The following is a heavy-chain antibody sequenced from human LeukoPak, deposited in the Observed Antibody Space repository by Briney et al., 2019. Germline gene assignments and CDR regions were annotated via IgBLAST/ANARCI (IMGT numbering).Heavy chain of an antibody. J-gene: IGHJ4*02. Sequence: ASVKVSCKASGYAFSSYGISWVRQAPGQGLEWMGWISGNNGNTNYAQKVQGRVTMTTDTSTSTAYMELRSLRSDDTAVYYCARGRAAGTFWLDYWGQGTLVTVSS. CDR2: ISGNNGNT. D-gene: IGHD6-13*01. CDR3: ARGRAAGTFWLDY. CDR1: GYAFSSYG. V-gene: IGHV1-18*01.